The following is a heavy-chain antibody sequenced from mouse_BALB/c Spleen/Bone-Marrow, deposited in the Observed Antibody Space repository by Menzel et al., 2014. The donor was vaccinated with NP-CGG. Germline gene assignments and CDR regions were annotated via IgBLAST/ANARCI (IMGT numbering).Heavy chain of an antibody. CDR1: GFTFSSYG. CDR2: ISSGGSYT. J-gene: IGHJ4*01. CDR3: TRQRGDYAMDY. V-gene: IGHV5-9-3*01. D-gene: IGHD1-1*02. Sequence: EVKLMESGGGLVKPGGSLKLSCAASGFTFSSYGVSWVRQTPEKRLEWVATISSGGSYTYYPDSVKGRFTISRDNAKNTLYLQMSSLRSEDTAMYYCTRQRGDYAMDYWGQGTSVTVSS.